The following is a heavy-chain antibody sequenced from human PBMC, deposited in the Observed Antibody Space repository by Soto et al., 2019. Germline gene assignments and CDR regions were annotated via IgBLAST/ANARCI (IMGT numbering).Heavy chain of an antibody. J-gene: IGHJ4*02. CDR3: ARAGAATLSDY. CDR2: IYDSGST. Sequence: TSETLSLTCTVSGGSISSYYWSWIRQPPGKGLEWIGYIYDSGSTNYNPSLKSRVTISVDTSKNQFSLNLSSVTAADTAVYYCARAGAATLSDYWAQGTLVTVS. CDR1: GGSISSYY. V-gene: IGHV4-59*01. D-gene: IGHD2-15*01.